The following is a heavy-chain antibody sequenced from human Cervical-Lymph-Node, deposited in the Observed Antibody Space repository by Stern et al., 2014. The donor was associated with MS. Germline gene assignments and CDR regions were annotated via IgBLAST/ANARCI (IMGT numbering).Heavy chain of an antibody. CDR3: ASSYSGWDNPYHFYGMDV. CDR2: IIPISGKG. V-gene: IGHV1-69*01. Sequence: VQLVESGAEVKKPGSSVKVSCKASGDTLSRYAISWVRQAPGQGLQWMGGIIPISGKGNYAQRFQGRVKLIADESTSTAYMELSSLTSEDAAVYYCASSYSGWDNPYHFYGMDVWGQGTTVTVSS. CDR1: GDTLSRYA. D-gene: IGHD6-19*01. J-gene: IGHJ6*02.